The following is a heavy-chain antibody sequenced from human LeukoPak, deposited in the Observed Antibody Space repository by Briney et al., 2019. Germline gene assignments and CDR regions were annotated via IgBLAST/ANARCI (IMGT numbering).Heavy chain of an antibody. V-gene: IGHV3-23*01. CDR2: ISGSGGST. J-gene: IGHJ4*02. CDR1: GFTFSSYA. D-gene: IGHD3-3*01. Sequence: PGGSLRLSCAASGFTFSSYAMSWVRQAPGKGLEWVSAISGSGGSTYYADSVEGRFTISRDNSKNTLYLQMNSLRAEDTAVYYCAKAKVYDFWSGYALDYWGQGTLVTVSS. CDR3: AKAKVYDFWSGYALDY.